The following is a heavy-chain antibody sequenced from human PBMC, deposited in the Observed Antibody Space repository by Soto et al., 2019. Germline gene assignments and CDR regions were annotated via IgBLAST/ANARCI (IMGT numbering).Heavy chain of an antibody. Sequence: PGGSLRLSFAASGFTFSSSAMAWVRQAPGKGLEWVSAISGSGVTTNYADSVKGRFTISRDNSKNTLYLQMNSLRAEDTAVYYCAKAHYSSSWSHYYYGMDVWGQGTTVTVSS. CDR1: GFTFSSSA. CDR2: ISGSGVTT. J-gene: IGHJ6*02. CDR3: AKAHYSSSWSHYYYGMDV. V-gene: IGHV3-23*01. D-gene: IGHD6-13*01.